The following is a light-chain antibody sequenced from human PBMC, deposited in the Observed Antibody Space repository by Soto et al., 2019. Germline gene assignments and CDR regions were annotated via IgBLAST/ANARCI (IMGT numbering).Light chain of an antibody. V-gene: IGKV1-5*01. CDR3: QQYNSYSPT. Sequence: IQLTQSPSTRSSSLGDRGTITCRARQNIHPWLAWFQLKPGQAPKLLVYNASSLVSGVPSRFAASGSETEGTITIDSLQPDDGSTYYCQQYNSYSPTFGQGTKVDI. J-gene: IGKJ1*01. CDR1: QNIHPW. CDR2: NAS.